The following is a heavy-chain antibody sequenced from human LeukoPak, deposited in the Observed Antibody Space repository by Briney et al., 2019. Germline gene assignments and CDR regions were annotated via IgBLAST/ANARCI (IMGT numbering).Heavy chain of an antibody. CDR3: ERPRDPYYFDY. CDR1: GYTFTSYY. CDR2: INPSGGST. Sequence: DSVKVSCKASGYTFTSYYMHWVRQAPGQGLELMGIINPSGGSTSYAQKFQGRVTMTRDTSTSTVYMELSGLRSEDTAVYYCERPRDPYYFDYWGQGTLVIVSS. J-gene: IGHJ4*02. V-gene: IGHV1-46*01.